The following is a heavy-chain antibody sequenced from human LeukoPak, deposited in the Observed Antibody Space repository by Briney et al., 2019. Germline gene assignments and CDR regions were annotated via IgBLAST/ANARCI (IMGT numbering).Heavy chain of an antibody. Sequence: GGSLRLSCAASGFTFSSYSMNWVRQAPGKGLEWVSSISSSSSYIYYADSVKGGFTISRDNAKNSLYLQMNSLRAEDTAVYYCARDRAVAGNAFDIWGQGTMVTVSS. CDR3: ARDRAVAGNAFDI. D-gene: IGHD6-19*01. J-gene: IGHJ3*02. CDR2: ISSSSSYI. CDR1: GFTFSSYS. V-gene: IGHV3-21*01.